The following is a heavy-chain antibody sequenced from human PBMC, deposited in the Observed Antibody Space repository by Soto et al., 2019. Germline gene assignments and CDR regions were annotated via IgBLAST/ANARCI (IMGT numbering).Heavy chain of an antibody. CDR1: GGSVINDY. CDR2: IYYSGST. Sequence: SETLSLTCSVTGGSVINDYGNWIRQPPGKGLEWIGYIYYSGSTYYNPPLRSRVTISIDTSKNHFFLNLSSVTAADTAVYYCARIGLTTALLWGQGTLVTVSS. D-gene: IGHD4-17*01. V-gene: IGHV4-59*08. CDR3: ARIGLTTALL. J-gene: IGHJ4*02.